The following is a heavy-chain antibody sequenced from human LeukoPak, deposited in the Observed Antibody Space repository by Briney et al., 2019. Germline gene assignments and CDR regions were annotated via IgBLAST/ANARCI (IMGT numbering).Heavy chain of an antibody. CDR3: ARDLWFGDPLSY. Sequence: ASVKVSCKASGYTFTGYYMHWVRQAPGQGLEWMGRINPNSGGTNYAQKFQGRVTMTRDTSISTAYMELNRLRSDDTAVYYCARDLWFGDPLSYWGQGTLVTVSS. CDR2: INPNSGGT. V-gene: IGHV1-2*06. CDR1: GYTFTGYY. D-gene: IGHD3-10*01. J-gene: IGHJ4*02.